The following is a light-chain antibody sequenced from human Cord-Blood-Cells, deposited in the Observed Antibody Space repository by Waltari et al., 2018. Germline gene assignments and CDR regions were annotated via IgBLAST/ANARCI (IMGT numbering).Light chain of an antibody. Sequence: AIQMTQSPPSLSASVGARVTITCRASQAIRNDLGWYQHKPGKAPKLLIYAAYSLQSGVPSRFSGSGSGTDFTLTSSSLQPEDFATYYCLQDYNYPRTFGQGTKVEIK. CDR2: AAY. CDR1: QAIRND. V-gene: IGKV1-6*01. CDR3: LQDYNYPRT. J-gene: IGKJ1*01.